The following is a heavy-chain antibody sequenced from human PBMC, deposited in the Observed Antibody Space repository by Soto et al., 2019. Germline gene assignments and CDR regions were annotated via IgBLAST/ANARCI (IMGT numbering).Heavy chain of an antibody. CDR3: ARDHAYGSGLDWFDP. CDR1: GFTVSSNY. V-gene: IGHV3-66*01. Sequence: GGSLRLSCAASGFTVSSNYMSWVRQAPGKGLEWVSVIYSGGSTYYADSVKGRFTISRDNSKNTLYLQMNSLRAEDTAVYYCARDHAYGSGLDWFDPWGQGTLVTVSS. CDR2: IYSGGST. J-gene: IGHJ5*02. D-gene: IGHD3-10*01.